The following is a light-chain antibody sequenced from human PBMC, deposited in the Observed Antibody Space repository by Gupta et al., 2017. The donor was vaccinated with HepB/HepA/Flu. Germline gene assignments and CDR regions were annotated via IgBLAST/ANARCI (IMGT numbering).Light chain of an antibody. CDR2: AAS. CDR3: QQNDDTPMYH. J-gene: IGKJ2*01. CDR1: QRMSSY. Sequence: DIQMTQSPSSLSASVGDRVTITCRASQRMSSYLNWYQQKPGKAPNLLIYAASNLQSGVPSRFSGSGFGTDFTLTISSRQPEDFATYYCQQNDDTPMYHFGQGTKLEIK. V-gene: IGKV1-39*01.